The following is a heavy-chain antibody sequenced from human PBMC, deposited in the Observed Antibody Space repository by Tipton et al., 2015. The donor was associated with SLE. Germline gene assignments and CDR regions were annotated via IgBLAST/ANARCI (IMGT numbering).Heavy chain of an antibody. J-gene: IGHJ4*02. CDR1: GFTFSSYG. D-gene: IGHD1-26*01. CDR2: IWYDGSNK. V-gene: IGHV3-33*01. CDR3: ARKLLGGSDY. Sequence: SGFTFSSYGMHWIRQAPGKGLEWVAVIWYDGSNKYYADSVKGRFTISRDNSKNTLYLQMNSLRAEDTAVYYCARKLLGGSDYWGQGTLVTVYS.